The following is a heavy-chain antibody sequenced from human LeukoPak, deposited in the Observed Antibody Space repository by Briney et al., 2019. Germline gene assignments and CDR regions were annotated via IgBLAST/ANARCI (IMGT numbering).Heavy chain of an antibody. D-gene: IGHD2-8*02. CDR1: GFSFRNYG. J-gene: IGHJ6*04. Sequence: GGSLRLSCAASGFSFRNYGMHWVRQATGKGLEWVSFIWSDGNNRFYADSVKGRFTISRDNSKNMLFLQMDTLRAEDTALYYCAKDPGASVSGFHLDVWGKGTTVIVSS. CDR2: IWSDGNNR. CDR3: AKDPGASVSGFHLDV. V-gene: IGHV3-30*02.